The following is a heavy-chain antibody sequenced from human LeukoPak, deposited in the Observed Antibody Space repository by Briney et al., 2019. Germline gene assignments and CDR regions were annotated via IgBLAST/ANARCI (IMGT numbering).Heavy chain of an antibody. V-gene: IGHV3-72*01. CDR3: ARGARESNNYVYGMDV. D-gene: IGHD5-24*01. CDR2: TRNKAKSYTT. J-gene: IGHJ6*02. CDR1: GFTFSDHY. Sequence: PGGSLRLSCAASGFTFSDHYMDWVRQAPGKGLEWVGRTRNKAKSYTTEYAASVKGRFTISRDDSESSLYPQMNSLKTADTAVYYCARGARESNNYVYGMDVWGPGTTVTVSS.